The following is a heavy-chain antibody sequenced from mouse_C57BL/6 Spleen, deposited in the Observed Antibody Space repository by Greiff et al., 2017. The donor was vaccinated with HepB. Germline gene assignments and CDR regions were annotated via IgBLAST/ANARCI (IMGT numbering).Heavy chain of an antibody. V-gene: IGHV1-64*01. Sequence: QVQLQQSGAELVKPGASVKLSCKASGYTFTSYWMHWVKQRPGQGLEWIGMIHPNSGSTNYNEKFKSKATLTVDKSSSTAYMQLSSLTSEDSAVYYCARCPTGKEYYFDYWGQGTTLTVSS. CDR1: GYTFTSYW. CDR2: IHPNSGST. D-gene: IGHD4-1*02. J-gene: IGHJ2*01. CDR3: ARCPTGKEYYFDY.